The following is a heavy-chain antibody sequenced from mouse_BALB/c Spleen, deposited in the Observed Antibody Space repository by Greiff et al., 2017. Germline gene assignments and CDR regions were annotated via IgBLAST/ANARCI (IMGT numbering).Heavy chain of an antibody. V-gene: IGHV1-54*01. CDR1: GYAFTNYL. Sequence: QVQLKQSGAELVRPGTSVKVSCKASGYAFTNYLIEWVKQRPGQGLEWIGVINPGSGGTNYNEKFKGKATLTADKSSSTAYMQLSSLTSDDSAVYFCARDYGSSGAMDYWGQGTSVTVSS. D-gene: IGHD1-1*01. CDR3: ARDYGSSGAMDY. J-gene: IGHJ4*01. CDR2: INPGSGGT.